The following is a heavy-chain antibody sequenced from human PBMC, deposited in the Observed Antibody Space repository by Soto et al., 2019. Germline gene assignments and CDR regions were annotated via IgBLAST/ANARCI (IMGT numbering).Heavy chain of an antibody. V-gene: IGHV4-39*01. CDR3: ARVNREDYNRNNDWFDP. CDR1: GGSITSGSFY. J-gene: IGHJ5*02. D-gene: IGHD1-20*01. Sequence: SETLSLPCTVSGGSITSGSFYWAWLRQPPGSGLEWIGLISYGGTAYSSVSLKSRGTMSVDASTNQSSLRLSSVTAADTAVYYCARVNREDYNRNNDWFDPWGQGSLFTVSS. CDR2: ISYGGTA.